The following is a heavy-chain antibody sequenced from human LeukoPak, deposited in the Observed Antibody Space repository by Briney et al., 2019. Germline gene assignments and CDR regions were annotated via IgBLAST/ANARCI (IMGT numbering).Heavy chain of an antibody. V-gene: IGHV4-34*01. CDR2: INNSGST. D-gene: IGHD3-16*01. J-gene: IGHJ4*02. Sequence: PSETLSLTCAVSGASFSDSYWSWIRQSPEKGLEWIGEINNSGSTGYNPSLNSRVIMSVDRSKNQFSLRLTSVTAADTAVYYCARGRYGPRLGNWGQGTLVTVSS. CDR3: ARGRYGPRLGN. CDR1: GASFSDSY.